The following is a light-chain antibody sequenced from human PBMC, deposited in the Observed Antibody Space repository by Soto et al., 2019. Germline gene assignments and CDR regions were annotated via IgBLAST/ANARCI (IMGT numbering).Light chain of an antibody. CDR1: QSVTSK. CDR3: QQYGGSPIT. Sequence: EVVCTQSPGTLSLSPGDRATLSCGASQSVTSKLAWYQQKPGQAPRLLISGASNRATGIPDRFSGSGSGTDFTLTISRLEPDDFALYFCQQYGGSPITFGLGTRLEIK. CDR2: GAS. J-gene: IGKJ5*01. V-gene: IGKV3-20*01.